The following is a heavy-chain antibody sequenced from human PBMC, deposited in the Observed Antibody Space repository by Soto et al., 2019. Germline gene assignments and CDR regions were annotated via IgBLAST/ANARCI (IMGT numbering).Heavy chain of an antibody. CDR3: AKANGDYGAFDI. CDR1: GFTLSSYA. V-gene: IGHV3-23*01. J-gene: IGHJ3*02. D-gene: IGHD4-17*01. Sequence: GGSLRLSCAASGFTLSSYAMSWVRQAPGKGLEWVSAISGSGGSTYYADSVKGRFTISRDNSKNTLYLQMNSLRAEDTAVYYCAKANGDYGAFDIWGQGTMVTVSS. CDR2: ISGSGGST.